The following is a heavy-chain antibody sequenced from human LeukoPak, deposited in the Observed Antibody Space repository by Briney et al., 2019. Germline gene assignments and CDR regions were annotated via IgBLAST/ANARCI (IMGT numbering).Heavy chain of an antibody. Sequence: SETLSLTCAVYGGSFSGYYWSWIRQPPGKGLEWIGEINHSGSTNYNPSLKSRVTISVDTSKNQFSLKLSSVTAADTAVYYCARESGMMTDYWGQGTLVTVSS. D-gene: IGHD1-26*01. CDR3: ARESGMMTDY. V-gene: IGHV4-34*01. CDR2: INHSGST. J-gene: IGHJ4*02. CDR1: GGSFSGYY.